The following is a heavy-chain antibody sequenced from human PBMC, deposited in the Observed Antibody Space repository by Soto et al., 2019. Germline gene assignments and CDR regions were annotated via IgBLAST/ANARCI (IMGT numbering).Heavy chain of an antibody. V-gene: IGHV4-39*01. CDR3: ARTNIVVVVAATRHDAFDI. CDR1: GGSISSSSYY. D-gene: IGHD2-15*01. CDR2: IYYSGST. Sequence: PSDTLSLTCSVSGGSISSSSYYWGWIRQPPGKGLEWIGSIYYSGSTYYNPSLKSRVTISVDTSKNQFSLKLSSVTAADTAVYYCARTNIVVVVAATRHDAFDIWGQGTMVTVSS. J-gene: IGHJ3*02.